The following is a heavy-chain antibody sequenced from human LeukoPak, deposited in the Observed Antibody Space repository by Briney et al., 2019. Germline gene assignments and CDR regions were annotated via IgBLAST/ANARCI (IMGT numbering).Heavy chain of an antibody. V-gene: IGHV4-4*02. CDR1: GFIFSDAW. Sequence: GSLRLSCAGSGFIFSDAWMSWVRQPPGKGLEWIGEIYHSGSTNYNPSLKSRVTISEDTPKNQFSLKLSSVTAADTAVYYCARHARNPQFDYWGQGTLVTVSS. J-gene: IGHJ4*02. CDR3: ARHARNPQFDY. CDR2: IYHSGST.